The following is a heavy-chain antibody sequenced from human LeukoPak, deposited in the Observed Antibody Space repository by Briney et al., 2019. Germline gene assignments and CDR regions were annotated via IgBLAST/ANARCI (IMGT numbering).Heavy chain of an antibody. CDR1: GFTFSSYW. J-gene: IGHJ3*02. Sequence: GGSLRLSCAASGFTFSSYWMHWVRQAPGKGLVWVSLINTDGSSTNYADSVKGRFTISRDSAKNTLYLQMNSLRAEDTAVYYCARGSHDAFDIWGQGTMVTVSS. CDR2: INTDGSST. CDR3: ARGSHDAFDI. V-gene: IGHV3-74*01. D-gene: IGHD3-10*01.